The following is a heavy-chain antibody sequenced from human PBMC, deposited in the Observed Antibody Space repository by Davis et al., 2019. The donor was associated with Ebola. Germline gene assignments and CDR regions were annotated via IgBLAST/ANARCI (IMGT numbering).Heavy chain of an antibody. CDR3: ARDMGLRFLESPGMDV. V-gene: IGHV3-48*02. Sequence: GESLKISCAASGFTFSSYSMNWVRQAPGKGLEWVSYISSSSSTIYYADSVKGRFTISRDNAKNSLYLQMNSLRDEDTAVYYCARDMGLRFLESPGMDVWGQGTTVTVSS. CDR2: ISSSSSTI. D-gene: IGHD3-3*01. CDR1: GFTFSSYS. J-gene: IGHJ6*02.